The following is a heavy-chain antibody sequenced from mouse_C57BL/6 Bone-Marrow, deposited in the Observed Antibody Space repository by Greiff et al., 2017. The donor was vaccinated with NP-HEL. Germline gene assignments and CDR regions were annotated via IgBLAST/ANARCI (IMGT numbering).Heavy chain of an antibody. Sequence: EVKLQESVAELVRPGASVKLSCTASGFNIKNTYMHWVKQRPEQGLEWIGRIDPANGNTKYAPKFQGKATITADTSSNTAYLQLSSLTSEDTAIYYCEFITTVVATYYFDYWGQGTTLTVSS. CDR2: IDPANGNT. D-gene: IGHD1-1*01. CDR1: GFNIKNTY. CDR3: EFITTVVATYYFDY. V-gene: IGHV14-3*01. J-gene: IGHJ2*01.